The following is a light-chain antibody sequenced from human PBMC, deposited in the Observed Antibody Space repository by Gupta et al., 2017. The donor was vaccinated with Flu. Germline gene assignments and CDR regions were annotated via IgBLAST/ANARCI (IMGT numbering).Light chain of an antibody. CDR3: QQYNSYPYT. Sequence: DIQMTQSPSTLSASVGDRVTITCRASQSISSWLAWYQQKPGKAPKLLIYKASSLESGVPSRFSGSGSGTEFTLTISSLQPDDFATYYCQQYNSYPYTFGQGTKMEIK. J-gene: IGKJ2*01. V-gene: IGKV1-5*03. CDR2: KAS. CDR1: QSISSW.